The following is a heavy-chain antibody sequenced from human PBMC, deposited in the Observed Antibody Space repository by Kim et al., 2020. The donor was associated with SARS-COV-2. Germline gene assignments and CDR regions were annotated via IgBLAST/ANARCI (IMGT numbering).Heavy chain of an antibody. V-gene: IGHV3-30*18. CDR1: GFTFSSYG. CDR3: AKDRGYCSGGSCYGNYYYAMDV. CDR2: ISYDGSNK. Sequence: GGSLRLSCAASGFTFSSYGMHWVRQAPGKGLEWVAVISYDGSNKYYADSVKGRCTISRDNSKNTLYLQMNSLRAEDTAVYYCAKDRGYCSGGSCYGNYYYAMDVWGQGTTVTVSS. D-gene: IGHD2-15*01. J-gene: IGHJ6*02.